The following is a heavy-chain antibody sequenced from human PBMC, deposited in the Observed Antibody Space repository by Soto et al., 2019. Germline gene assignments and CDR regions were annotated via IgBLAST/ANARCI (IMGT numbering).Heavy chain of an antibody. CDR2: ISYDGSNK. CDR1: GFTFSSYA. Sequence: PGGSLRLPCAAPGFTFSSYAMHWVRQAPGKGLEWVAVISYDGSNKYYADSVKGRFTISRDNSKNTLYLQMNSLRAEDTAVYYCARDDSPTERLEWLPQNWFDPWGQGTLVTVSS. V-gene: IGHV3-30-3*01. D-gene: IGHD3-3*01. J-gene: IGHJ5*02. CDR3: ARDDSPTERLEWLPQNWFDP.